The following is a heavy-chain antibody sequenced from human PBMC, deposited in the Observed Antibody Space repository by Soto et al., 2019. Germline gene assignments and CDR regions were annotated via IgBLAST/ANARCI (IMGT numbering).Heavy chain of an antibody. J-gene: IGHJ4*02. Sequence: SGPTLVNPTQTLTLTCTFSGFSLSTTGVGVAWIRQPPRKALEWLALIYWNDDKRYSPSLRSRLTIAKDTSKNQVVLTMTNVDPVDTATYYCAHRSSLTLSGTSGYIFDYWGQGALVTVSS. CDR1: GFSLSTTGVG. D-gene: IGHD3-22*01. V-gene: IGHV2-5*01. CDR2: IYWNDDK. CDR3: AHRSSLTLSGTSGYIFDY.